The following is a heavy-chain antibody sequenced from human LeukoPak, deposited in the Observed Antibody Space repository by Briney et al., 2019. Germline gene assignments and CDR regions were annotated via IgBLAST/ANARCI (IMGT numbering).Heavy chain of an antibody. V-gene: IGHV4-59*01. CDR2: IYYSGST. D-gene: IGHD3-10*01. Sequence: SETLSLTCTVSGGSISSYYWSWIRQPPGKGLGGIGYIYYSGSTNYNPSLKSRVTISVDTSKNQFSLKLSSVTAADTAVYYCARGPIWFGEEGAFDIWGQGTMVTVSS. J-gene: IGHJ3*02. CDR1: GGSISSYY. CDR3: ARGPIWFGEEGAFDI.